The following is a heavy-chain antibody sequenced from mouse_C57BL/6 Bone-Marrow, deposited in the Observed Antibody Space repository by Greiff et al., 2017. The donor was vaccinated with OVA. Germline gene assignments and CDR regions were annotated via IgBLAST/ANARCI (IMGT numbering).Heavy chain of an antibody. Sequence: QVQLQQPGAELVRPGTSVKLSCKASGYTFTSYWMHWVKQRPGQGLEWIGVIDPSDSYTNYNQKFKGKATLTVDTSSSTAYMQLSSLTSEDSAVYYCASLYGSSYPGFAYWGQGTLVTVSA. D-gene: IGHD1-1*01. V-gene: IGHV1-59*01. CDR2: IDPSDSYT. CDR3: ASLYGSSYPGFAY. J-gene: IGHJ3*01. CDR1: GYTFTSYW.